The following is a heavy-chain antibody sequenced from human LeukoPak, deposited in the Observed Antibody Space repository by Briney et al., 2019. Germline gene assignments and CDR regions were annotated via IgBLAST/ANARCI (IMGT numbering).Heavy chain of an antibody. V-gene: IGHV1-18*01. CDR1: GYTITRFG. J-gene: IGHJ6*02. Sequence: ASVKVSCKTSGYTITRFGINWVRQAPGQGLEWMGWISAYNGNTKYAQKLQGRVTMTTDTSTSTAYMDLRSLRSDDTAVYYCARFEGQEVTSYYYYGMDVWGQGTTITVSS. CDR3: ARFEGQEVTSYYYYGMDV. D-gene: IGHD2-2*01. CDR2: ISAYNGNT.